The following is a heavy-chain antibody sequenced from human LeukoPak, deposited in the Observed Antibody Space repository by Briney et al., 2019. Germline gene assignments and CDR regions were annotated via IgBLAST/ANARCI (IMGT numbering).Heavy chain of an antibody. CDR3: PRVGGMTTINNAAFEI. CDR1: GGSINSDY. D-gene: IGHD5-24*01. CDR2: IYHIGST. J-gene: IGHJ3*02. Sequence: SETLSLTCSVSGGSINSDYWNWVRQPPGKGLEWIWYIYHIGSTNYNPSLKSRVTISIDKSMKQFSLKLNTVTAADTAIYYCPRVGGMTTINNAAFEIWGHGTMATVSS. V-gene: IGHV4-59*01.